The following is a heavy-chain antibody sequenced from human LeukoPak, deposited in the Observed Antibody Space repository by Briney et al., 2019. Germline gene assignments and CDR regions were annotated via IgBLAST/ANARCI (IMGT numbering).Heavy chain of an antibody. CDR1: GFTFSSYW. J-gene: IGHJ4*02. CDR2: IKQDGSEK. D-gene: IGHD3-3*01. CDR3: ARDESRLRFLEWLLYYFDY. Sequence: GGSLRLSCAASGFTFSSYWMSWVRQAPGKGLEWVANIKQDGSEKYYVDSVKGRFTISRDNAKNSLYLQMNSLRAEDTAVYYCARDESRLRFLEWLLYYFDYWGQGTLVTVSS. V-gene: IGHV3-7*01.